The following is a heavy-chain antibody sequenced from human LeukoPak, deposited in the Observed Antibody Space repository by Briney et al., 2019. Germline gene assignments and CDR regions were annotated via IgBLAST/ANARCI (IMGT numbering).Heavy chain of an antibody. J-gene: IGHJ4*02. CDR3: ARDYGGSSPFDY. V-gene: IGHV3-21*01. CDR1: GFTFSSYS. Sequence: GGSLRLSCVASGFTFSSYSMNWVRQAPGKGLEWVSSSSGSSSYIYYPDSVKGRFTISRDNAKNSLYLQMNSLRAEDTAVYYCARDYGGSSPFDYWGQGTLVTVSS. CDR2: SSGSSSYI. D-gene: IGHD4-23*01.